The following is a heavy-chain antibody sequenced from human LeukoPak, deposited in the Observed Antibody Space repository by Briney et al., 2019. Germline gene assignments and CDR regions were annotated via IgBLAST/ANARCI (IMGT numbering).Heavy chain of an antibody. D-gene: IGHD2-15*01. CDR1: GFTFSNYG. Sequence: PGGSLRLSCAASGFTFSNYGMPWVRQAPGKGLEWAAVIWYDGSNEYYADSVKGRFTFSRDNSKNTLYLQMNSLRAEDTAVYYCARESRHCSGGSCYFGAFDIWGQGTMVSVSS. CDR2: IWYDGSNE. J-gene: IGHJ3*02. V-gene: IGHV3-33*01. CDR3: ARESRHCSGGSCYFGAFDI.